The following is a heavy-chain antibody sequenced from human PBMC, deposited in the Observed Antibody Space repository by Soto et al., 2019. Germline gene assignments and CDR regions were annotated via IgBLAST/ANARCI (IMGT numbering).Heavy chain of an antibody. CDR1: GFTFSSYG. CDR2: IWYDGSNK. CDR3: AREFGGIVASWLFGTDV. D-gene: IGHD5-12*01. Sequence: QVQLVESGGGVVQPGRSLRLSCAASGFTFSSYGMHWVRQAPGKGLEWVAVIWYDGSNKYYADSVKGRFTISRDNSKNTLYLQMNSLRAEDTAVYYCAREFGGIVASWLFGTDVWGQGTTVTVSS. J-gene: IGHJ6*02. V-gene: IGHV3-33*01.